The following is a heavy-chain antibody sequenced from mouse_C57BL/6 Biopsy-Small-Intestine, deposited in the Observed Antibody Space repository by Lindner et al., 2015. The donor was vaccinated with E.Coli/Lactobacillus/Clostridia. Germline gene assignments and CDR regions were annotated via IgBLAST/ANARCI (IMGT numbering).Heavy chain of an antibody. V-gene: IGHV1-62-2*01. J-gene: IGHJ3*01. CDR1: GYTFTEYT. D-gene: IGHD2-5*01. CDR2: FYPGSGSI. Sequence: VQLQESGAELVKPGASVKLSCKASGYTFTEYTIHWVKQRSGQGLEWIGWFYPGSGSIKYNEKFKDKATLTADKSSSTAYMQLSSLTSEDSAVYFCARHYSNPAWFAYWGQGTLVTVSA. CDR3: ARHYSNPAWFAY.